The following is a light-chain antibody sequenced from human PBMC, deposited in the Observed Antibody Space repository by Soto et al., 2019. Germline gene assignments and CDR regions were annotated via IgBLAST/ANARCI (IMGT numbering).Light chain of an antibody. CDR2: AAS. CDR1: QGIRDE. J-gene: IGKJ1*01. V-gene: IGKV1-6*01. CDR3: LQDYDYPRT. Sequence: AIQMAQCPSSLSACVGDRVTITCRASQGIRDELGWYQQKAGKAPNLLISAASRLQSGVPSRFSGRGSGTDFTLTISSLQPEDFATYYCLQDYDYPRTFGQGTKVDIK.